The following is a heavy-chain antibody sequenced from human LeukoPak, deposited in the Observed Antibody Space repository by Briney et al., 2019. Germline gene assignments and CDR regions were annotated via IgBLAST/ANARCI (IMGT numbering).Heavy chain of an antibody. Sequence: GESLKISCKGSGYSFTSYWIGWVRQMPGKGLEWMGIIYPGDSDTRYSPSFQGQVTISADKSISTAYLQWSSLKASDTAMYYCARQSFQSSSSWQHFDYWGQGTLVTVSS. V-gene: IGHV5-51*01. CDR1: GYSFTSYW. CDR3: ARQSFQSSSSWQHFDY. CDR2: IYPGDSDT. D-gene: IGHD6-13*01. J-gene: IGHJ4*02.